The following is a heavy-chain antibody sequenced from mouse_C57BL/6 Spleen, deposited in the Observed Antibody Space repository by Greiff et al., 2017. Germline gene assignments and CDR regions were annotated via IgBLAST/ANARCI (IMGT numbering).Heavy chain of an antibody. V-gene: IGHV5-4*01. D-gene: IGHD2-4*01. J-gene: IGHJ3*01. CDR1: GFTFSSYA. CDR2: ISDGGSYT. Sequence: EVKVVESGGGLVKPGGSLKLSCAASGFTFSSYAMSWVRQTPEKRLEWVATISDGGSYTYYPDNVKGRFTISRDNAKNNLYLQMSHLKSEDTAMYYCAREDDYSAWFAYWGQGTLVTVSA. CDR3: AREDDYSAWFAY.